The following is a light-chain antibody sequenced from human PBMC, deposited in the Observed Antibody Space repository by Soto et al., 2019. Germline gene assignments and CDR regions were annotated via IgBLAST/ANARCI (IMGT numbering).Light chain of an antibody. V-gene: IGKV3-15*01. CDR2: GAS. J-gene: IGKJ2*01. CDR3: QQYNNWPPMYT. CDR1: QSVSSN. Sequence: EIVMTQSPGTLSLSPGERATLSCRASQSVSSNLAWYHQNPGQEPRLLIYGASTRATGIPARFSGSGSGTEFTLTISSLQSEDFAVYYCQQYNNWPPMYTFGEGTKLEIK.